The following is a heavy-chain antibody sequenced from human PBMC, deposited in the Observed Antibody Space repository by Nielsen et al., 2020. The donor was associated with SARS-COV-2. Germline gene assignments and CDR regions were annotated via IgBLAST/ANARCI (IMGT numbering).Heavy chain of an antibody. V-gene: IGHV3-30-3*01. J-gene: IGHJ5*02. CDR1: GFTFSSYA. CDR3: AREWDIVVVPAAMCWFDP. Sequence: GESLKISCAASGFTFSSYAMHWVRQAPGKGLEWVAVISYDGSNKYYADSVKGRFTISKDNSKNTLYLQMNSLRAEDTAVYYCAREWDIVVVPAAMCWFDPWGQGTLVTVSS. CDR2: ISYDGSNK. D-gene: IGHD2-2*01.